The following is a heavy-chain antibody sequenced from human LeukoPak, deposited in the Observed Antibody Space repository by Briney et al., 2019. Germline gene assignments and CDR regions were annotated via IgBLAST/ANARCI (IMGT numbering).Heavy chain of an antibody. J-gene: IGHJ5*02. Sequence: PSETLSLTCTVSGGSISSYYWSWIRQPPGKGLEWIGYIYYSGSTNYNPSLKSRVTISVDTSKNQFSLKLSSVTAADTAVYYCARGGNTYYYGSGSYPPEWFDPWGQGTLVTVSS. V-gene: IGHV4-59*08. D-gene: IGHD3-10*01. CDR3: ARGGNTYYYGSGSYPPEWFDP. CDR2: IYYSGST. CDR1: GGSISSYY.